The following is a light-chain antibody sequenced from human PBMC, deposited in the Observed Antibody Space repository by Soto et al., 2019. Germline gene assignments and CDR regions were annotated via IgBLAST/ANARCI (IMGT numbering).Light chain of an antibody. CDR3: QQRSNWPRE. V-gene: IGKV3-11*01. Sequence: EIVLTQSPATLSLSPGERATLSCRASRSVSSYLAWYQQKPGQAPRLLIYDASNRATGIPARFSGSGSGTDFTLTISSLEPEDFAVYYCQQRSNWPREFGQGTKVDIK. J-gene: IGKJ1*01. CDR1: RSVSSY. CDR2: DAS.